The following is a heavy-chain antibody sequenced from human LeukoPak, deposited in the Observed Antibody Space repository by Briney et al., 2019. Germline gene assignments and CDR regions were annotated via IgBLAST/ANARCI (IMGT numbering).Heavy chain of an antibody. D-gene: IGHD3-3*01. J-gene: IGHJ4*02. CDR2: IYTSGST. CDR3: AGGSYYDFWSGYHY. Sequence: SQTLSLTCTVSGGSISSGSYYWSWIRQPAGKGLEWIGRIYTSGSTNYNPSLKSRVTISVDTSKNQFSLKLSSVTAADTAVYYYAGGSYYDFWSGYHYWGQGTLVTVSS. CDR1: GGSISSGSYY. V-gene: IGHV4-61*02.